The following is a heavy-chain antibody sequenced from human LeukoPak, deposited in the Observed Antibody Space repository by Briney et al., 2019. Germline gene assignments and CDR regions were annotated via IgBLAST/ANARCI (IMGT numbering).Heavy chain of an antibody. CDR2: TVSRGTT. V-gene: IGHV3-53*01. CDR1: GVTVSSNY. J-gene: IGHJ5*02. D-gene: IGHD6-19*01. CDR3: AKCSTSAYTTGWCNWIDP. Sequence: PGGSLRLSCAASGVTVSSNYMSWVRQAPGKGLEWVSTTVSRGTTQYADSVKGRFTVSRDTSKNTLYLQMNSLRADDTAVYYCAKCSTSAYTTGWCNWIDPWGQGTLVTVSS.